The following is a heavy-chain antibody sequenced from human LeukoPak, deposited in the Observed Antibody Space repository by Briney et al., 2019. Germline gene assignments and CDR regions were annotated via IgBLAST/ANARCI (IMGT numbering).Heavy chain of an antibody. Sequence: SETLSLTCTVSGGSISSSSYYWGWIRQPPGKGLEWIGSIYYSGSTYYNPSLKSRVTISVDTSKNQFSLKLSSVTAADTAVYYCASLWFGELLPSGVNYYGMDVWGQGTTVTVSS. CDR2: IYYSGST. CDR1: GGSISSSSYY. CDR3: ASLWFGELLPSGVNYYGMDV. V-gene: IGHV4-39*01. J-gene: IGHJ6*02. D-gene: IGHD3-10*01.